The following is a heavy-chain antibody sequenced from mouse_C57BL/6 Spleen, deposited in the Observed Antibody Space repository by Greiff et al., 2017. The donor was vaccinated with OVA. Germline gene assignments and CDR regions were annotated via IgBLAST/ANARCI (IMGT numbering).Heavy chain of an antibody. CDR3: ARSNWGPDY. CDR1: GYTFTDYN. Sequence: VHVKQSGPELVKPGASVKIPCKASGYTFTDYNMDWVKQSHGKSLEWIGDINPNNGGTIYNQKFKGKATLTVDKSSSTAYMELRSLTSEDTAVYYCARSNWGPDYWGQGTSVTVSS. V-gene: IGHV1-18*01. J-gene: IGHJ4*01. D-gene: IGHD4-1*01. CDR2: INPNNGGT.